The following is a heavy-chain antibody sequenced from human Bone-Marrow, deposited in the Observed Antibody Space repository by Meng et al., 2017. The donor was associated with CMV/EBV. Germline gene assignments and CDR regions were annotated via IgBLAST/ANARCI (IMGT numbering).Heavy chain of an antibody. CDR3: ARDLSYVDTAMVMVLNYYYYGMDV. CDR2: ISSSSSYI. Sequence: GESLKISCAASGFTFSSYSMNWVRQAPGKGLEWVSSISSSSSYIYYADSVKGRFTISRDNAKNSLYLQMNSLRAEDTAVYYCARDLSYVDTAMVMVLNYYYYGMDVWGQGTTVTVSS. D-gene: IGHD5-18*01. V-gene: IGHV3-21*01. CDR1: GFTFSSYS. J-gene: IGHJ6*02.